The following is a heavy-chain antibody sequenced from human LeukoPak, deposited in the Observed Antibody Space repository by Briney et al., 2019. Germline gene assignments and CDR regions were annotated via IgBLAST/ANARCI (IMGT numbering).Heavy chain of an antibody. V-gene: IGHV3-33*08. J-gene: IGHJ3*02. CDR2: IWYGGSNK. CDR3: AREYSSRRSPYDI. D-gene: IGHD6-13*01. CDR1: GFTLSGYG. Sequence: QSGGSLRLSCAASGFTLSGYGMHWVRQAPGKGLEWVAVIWYGGSNKYYADSVKGRFTISRDNSKNTLYLQMNSLRAEDTAVYYCAREYSSRRSPYDIWGQGTMVTVSS.